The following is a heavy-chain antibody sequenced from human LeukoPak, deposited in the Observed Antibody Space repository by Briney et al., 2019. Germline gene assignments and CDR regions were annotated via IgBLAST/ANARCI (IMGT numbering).Heavy chain of an antibody. V-gene: IGHV1-69*13. CDR1: GGTFSSYA. D-gene: IGHD1-1*01. CDR3: ARGTTGTTPVRYYYYGTDV. CDR2: IIPIFGTA. Sequence: SVKVSCKASGGTFSSYAISWVRQAPGQGLEWMGGIIPIFGTANYAQKFQGRVTITADESTSTAYMELSSLRSEDTAVYYCARGTTGTTPVRYYYYGTDVWGKGTTVTVSS. J-gene: IGHJ6*04.